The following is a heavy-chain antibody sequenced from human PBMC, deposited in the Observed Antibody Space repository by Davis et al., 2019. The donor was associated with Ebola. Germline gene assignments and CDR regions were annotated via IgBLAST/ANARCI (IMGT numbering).Heavy chain of an antibody. J-gene: IGHJ4*02. V-gene: IGHV4-59*01. CDR2: MSYRGGV. CDR3: ARDGDNYSYFDY. D-gene: IGHD5-24*01. CDR1: GGSISSYY. Sequence: SETLSLTCTVSGGSISSYYWTWIRQPPGKGLEWIAYMSYRGGVNYNPSLKSRVTISIDTSKNQLALKLRSVTAADTAVYYCARDGDNYSYFDYWGQGTLVTVSS.